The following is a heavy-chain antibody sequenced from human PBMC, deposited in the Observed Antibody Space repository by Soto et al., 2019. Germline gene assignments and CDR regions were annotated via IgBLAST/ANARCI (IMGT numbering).Heavy chain of an antibody. V-gene: IGHV3-21*01. CDR1: GFTFSSYS. J-gene: IGHJ4*02. Sequence: SGGSLRLSCAASGFTFSSYSMNWVRQAPGKGLEWVSSISSSSSYIYYADSVKGRFTISRDNAKNSLYLQMNSLRAEDTAVYYCARVWGVKTYFDYWGQGTLVTVSS. CDR3: ARVWGVKTYFDY. D-gene: IGHD3-10*01. CDR2: ISSSSSYI.